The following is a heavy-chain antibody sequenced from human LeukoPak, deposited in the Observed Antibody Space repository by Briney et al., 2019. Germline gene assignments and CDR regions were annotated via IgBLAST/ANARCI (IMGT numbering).Heavy chain of an antibody. D-gene: IGHD2/OR15-2a*01. CDR2: INHSGST. CDR1: GGSFSGYY. Sequence: DPSETLSLTCAVYGGSFSGYYWSWIRQPPGKGLEWIGEINHSGSTNYNPSLKSRVTISVDTSKNQFSLRLSSVTAADTAIYYCARAFYASAPPYYYYMAVWGKGTTVTISS. J-gene: IGHJ6*03. V-gene: IGHV4-34*01. CDR3: ARAFYASAPPYYYYMAV.